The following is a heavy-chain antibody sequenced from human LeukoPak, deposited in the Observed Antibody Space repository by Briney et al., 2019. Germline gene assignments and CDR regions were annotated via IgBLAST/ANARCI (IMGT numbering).Heavy chain of an antibody. CDR1: GGFISSPGYY. J-gene: IGHJ3*02. D-gene: IGHD5-24*01. CDR3: ARDWDGGYNFNTFDS. CDR2: FVSSGST. Sequence: PSEPLSLTCTVSGGFISSPGYYWGWIRQPPGEGLEWIEPFVSSGSTHFNPSLQIRATISIYRSSNQFSLRLTSVASADTAVYYCARDWDGGYNFNTFDSWSQGTMVAVSA. V-gene: IGHV4-39*07.